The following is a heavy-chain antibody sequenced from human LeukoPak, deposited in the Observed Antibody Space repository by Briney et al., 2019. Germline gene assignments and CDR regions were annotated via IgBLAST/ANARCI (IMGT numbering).Heavy chain of an antibody. CDR2: IYHSGST. V-gene: IGHV4-4*02. J-gene: IGHJ6*03. CDR3: ARDTIHMSLYDFWSGYYRGTYYYYMGV. Sequence: SGTLSLTCAVSGGSISSSNWWSWVRQPPGKGLEWIGEIYHSGSTNYNPSLKSRVTISVDKSKNQFSLNLSSVTAADTAVYYCARDTIHMSLYDFWSGYYRGTYYYYMGVWGKGTTVTVSS. D-gene: IGHD3-3*01. CDR1: GGSISSSNW.